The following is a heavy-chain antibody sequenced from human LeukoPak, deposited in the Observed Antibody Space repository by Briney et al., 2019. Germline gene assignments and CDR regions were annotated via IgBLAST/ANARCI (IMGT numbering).Heavy chain of an antibody. CDR3: ARDRTSTVATPSDAFDI. Sequence: ASVKVSCKASGYSFISFGITWVRQAPGQGLEWMGWISAYNGNTNYAQKLQGRVTMTTDTSTSTAYMGLKSLRSDDTAVYYCARDRTSTVATPSDAFDIWGQGTMVTVSS. CDR1: GYSFISFG. D-gene: IGHD4-23*01. CDR2: ISAYNGNT. J-gene: IGHJ3*02. V-gene: IGHV1-18*01.